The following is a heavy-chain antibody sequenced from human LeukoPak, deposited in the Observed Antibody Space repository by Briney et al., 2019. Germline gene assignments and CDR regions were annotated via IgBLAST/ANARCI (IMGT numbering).Heavy chain of an antibody. Sequence: SGGSLRLSCVASGLSFNNYAMNWVRQAPGKGLEWVSLIIGSSGSTFYADSVKGRFTISRDKSKNTLYLQMNSLRADDTAVYYCAKGAYDYIEIAYFDYWGQGSLVTVSS. CDR1: GLSFNNYA. V-gene: IGHV3-23*01. CDR2: IIGSSGST. CDR3: AKGAYDYIEIAYFDY. D-gene: IGHD5-12*01. J-gene: IGHJ4*02.